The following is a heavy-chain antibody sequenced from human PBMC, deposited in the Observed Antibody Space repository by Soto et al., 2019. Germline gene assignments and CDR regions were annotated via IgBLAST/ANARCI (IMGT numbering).Heavy chain of an antibody. CDR1: GPAIDNNGYS. J-gene: IGHJ5*02. Sequence: QALSLTSADSGPAIDNNGYSWTLIRHHPGRGLEWIGTNNNRADTYYNPSLKSRLNISLDTSQNHFSLRLNAVTAADTAIYYCARGGSGWKALNWFDPWGQGIMVTVSS. CDR2: NNNRADT. CDR3: ARGGSGWKALNWFDP. D-gene: IGHD6-19*01. V-gene: IGHV4-31*11.